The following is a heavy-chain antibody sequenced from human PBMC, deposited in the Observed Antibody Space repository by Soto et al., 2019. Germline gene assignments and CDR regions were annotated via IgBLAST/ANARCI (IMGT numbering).Heavy chain of an antibody. V-gene: IGHV4-39*01. CDR1: GGSISSSSYY. CDR2: IYYSGST. CDR3: ARPMIEGLDFWSGLRDIRFDP. J-gene: IGHJ5*02. Sequence: SETLSLTCTVSGGSISSSSYYWGWIRQPPGKGLEWIGSIYYSGSTYYNPSLKSRVTISVDTSKNQFSLKLSSVTAADTAVYYCARPMIEGLDFWSGLRDIRFDPWGQGTLVTVSS. D-gene: IGHD3-3*01.